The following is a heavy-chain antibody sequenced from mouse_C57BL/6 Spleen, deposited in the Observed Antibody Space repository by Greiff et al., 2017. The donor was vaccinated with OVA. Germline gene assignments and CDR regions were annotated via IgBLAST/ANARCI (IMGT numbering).Heavy chain of an antibody. CDR1: GFTFSSYG. CDR2: ISSGGSYT. V-gene: IGHV5-6*01. Sequence: EVQGVESGGDLVKPGGSLKLSCAASGFTFSSYGMSWVRQTPDKRLEWVATISSGGSYTYYPDSVKGRFTISRDNAKNTLYLQMSSLKSEDTAMYYCASPYDYDPWFAYWGQGTLVTVSA. CDR3: ASPYDYDPWFAY. D-gene: IGHD2-4*01. J-gene: IGHJ3*01.